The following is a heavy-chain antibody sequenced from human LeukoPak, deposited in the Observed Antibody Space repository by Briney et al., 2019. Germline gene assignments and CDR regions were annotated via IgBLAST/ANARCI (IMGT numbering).Heavy chain of an antibody. CDR3: ASWDRTTVTTHGEYFQH. Sequence: GGSLRLSCAASGLTFSSYSMNWVRQAPGKGLEWVSFISSSSSYIYYADSVKGRFTISRDNAKNSLYLQMNSLRAEDTAVYYCASWDRTTVTTHGEYFQHWGQGTLVTVSS. D-gene: IGHD4-17*01. J-gene: IGHJ1*01. V-gene: IGHV3-21*01. CDR1: GLTFSSYS. CDR2: ISSSSSYI.